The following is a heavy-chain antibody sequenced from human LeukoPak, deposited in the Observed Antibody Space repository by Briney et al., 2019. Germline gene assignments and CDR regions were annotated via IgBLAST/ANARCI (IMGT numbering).Heavy chain of an antibody. CDR1: GGSISSGGYY. Sequence: PSETLSLTCTVSGGSISSGGYYWSWIRQHPGKGLEWIGYIYYSGSTYYNPSLKSRVTISVDTSKNQFSLKLSSVTAADTAVYYCARDHGVAARPGWFDPWGQGTLVTVSS. D-gene: IGHD6-6*01. J-gene: IGHJ5*02. CDR2: IYYSGST. CDR3: ARDHGVAARPGWFDP. V-gene: IGHV4-31*03.